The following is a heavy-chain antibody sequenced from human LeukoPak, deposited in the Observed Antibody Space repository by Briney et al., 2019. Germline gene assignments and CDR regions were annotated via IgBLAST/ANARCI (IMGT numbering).Heavy chain of an antibody. CDR1: GFIFNNFG. Sequence: PGGSLSLSCTASGFIFNNFGLMWVRQAPGKGLEWVSAISNDGGGTTYADFVKGRFTISRDNSKNTPFLQMNSLRAEDTALYYCAKGSSGYFADLWGQGTLVTVSS. CDR2: ISNDGGGT. J-gene: IGHJ5*02. D-gene: IGHD3-22*01. V-gene: IGHV3-23*01. CDR3: AKGSSGYFADL.